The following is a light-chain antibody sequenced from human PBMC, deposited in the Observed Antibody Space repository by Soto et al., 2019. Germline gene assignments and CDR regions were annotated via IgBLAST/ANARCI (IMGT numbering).Light chain of an antibody. V-gene: IGKV1-6*01. Sequence: AIQMTQSPSSLSASVGDRVTVTCRASQDIRSDVGWYQQKPGQAPKVLMYAASRLHSGVPSRFSGSGSGTDFVLTISSQQLEDVATYYCLQNNNYPLTFGGGTKVEIK. CDR1: QDIRSD. CDR2: AAS. CDR3: LQNNNYPLT. J-gene: IGKJ4*01.